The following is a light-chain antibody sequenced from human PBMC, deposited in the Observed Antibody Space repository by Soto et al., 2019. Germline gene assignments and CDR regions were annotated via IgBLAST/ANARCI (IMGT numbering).Light chain of an antibody. V-gene: IGKV3D-15*01. CDR3: HQYNHWLTWT. Sequence: EIVLTQSPATLSLSPGGRATLSCRASQSVSLTALAWYQHKPGQSPRLLIYGASFRATGTPERFSGSGAGTDFTLTISSLQSEDFAVYYCHQYNHWLTWTFGHGTKV. CDR1: QSVSLTA. J-gene: IGKJ1*01. CDR2: GAS.